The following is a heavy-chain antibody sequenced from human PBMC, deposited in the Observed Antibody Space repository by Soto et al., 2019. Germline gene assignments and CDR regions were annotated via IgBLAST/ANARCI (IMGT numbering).Heavy chain of an antibody. J-gene: IGHJ6*02. Sequence: SETLSLTCTVSGDSISSGGSYWNWFRQRPGKGLEWMGYIFYSGSFYYTPSLRGRVMMSADTSKNQFSLKLSSVTAADTAVYYCARGMVRGVITYGMDVWGQGTTVTVSS. CDR2: IFYSGSF. CDR1: GDSISSGGSY. CDR3: ARGMVRGVITYGMDV. V-gene: IGHV4-31*03. D-gene: IGHD3-10*01.